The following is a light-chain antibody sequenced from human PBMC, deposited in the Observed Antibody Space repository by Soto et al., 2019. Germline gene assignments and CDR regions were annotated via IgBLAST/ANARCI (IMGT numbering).Light chain of an antibody. Sequence: DIQMTQSPSTLSGSVGDRVTITCRASQSLNRWLAWYQQKPGKAPKLLIYAASSLQSGVPSRFSGSGSGTDFTLTISSLQREDFATYYCQQSYSTPRTFGQGTKVDIK. CDR1: QSLNRW. J-gene: IGKJ1*01. CDR2: AAS. CDR3: QQSYSTPRT. V-gene: IGKV1-39*01.